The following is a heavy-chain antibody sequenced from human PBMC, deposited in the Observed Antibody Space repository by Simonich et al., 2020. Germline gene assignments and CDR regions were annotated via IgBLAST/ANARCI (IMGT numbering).Heavy chain of an antibody. J-gene: IGHJ2*01. CDR3: ARGGLGHWYFDL. V-gene: IGHV1-2*02. CDR2: INPNNGGT. CDR1: GYTFTGYY. D-gene: IGHD6-25*01. Sequence: QVQLVQSGAEVKKPGASVKVSCKASGYTFTGYYMHWVRQAPGQGLEWMGWINPNNGGTNYAQKFQGRVTMTRDPSISPAYMELSRLSSDDTAVYYCARGGLGHWYFDLWGRGTLVTVSS.